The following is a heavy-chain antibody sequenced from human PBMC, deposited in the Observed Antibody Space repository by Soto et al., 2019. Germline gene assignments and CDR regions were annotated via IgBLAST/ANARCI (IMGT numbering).Heavy chain of an antibody. CDR2: INAGNGNT. Sequence: ASVKVSCKASGYTFTSYAMHWVRQAPGQRLEWMGWINAGNGNTKYSQKFQGRVTITRDTSASTAYMELSSLRSEDTAVYYCARVRQWLVWYYFDYWGQGTLVTAS. J-gene: IGHJ4*02. CDR1: GYTFTSYA. D-gene: IGHD6-19*01. V-gene: IGHV1-3*01. CDR3: ARVRQWLVWYYFDY.